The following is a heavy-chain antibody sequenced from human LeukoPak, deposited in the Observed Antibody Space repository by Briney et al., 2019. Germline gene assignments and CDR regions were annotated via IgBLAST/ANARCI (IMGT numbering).Heavy chain of an antibody. D-gene: IGHD3-22*01. CDR1: GGSISSGGYS. CDR3: ARSGYYYDSSGYSYNWFDP. Sequence: SETLSLTCAVSGGSISSGGYSWSWIRQPPGKGLEWIGYMYYSGSTYYNPSLKSRVTISVDTSKNQFSLKLSSVTAADTAVYYCARSGYYYDSSGYSYNWFDPWGQGTLVTVSS. J-gene: IGHJ5*02. V-gene: IGHV4-30-4*07. CDR2: MYYSGST.